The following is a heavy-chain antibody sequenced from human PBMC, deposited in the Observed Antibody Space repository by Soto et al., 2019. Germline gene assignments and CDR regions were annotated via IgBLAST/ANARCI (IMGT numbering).Heavy chain of an antibody. V-gene: IGHV4-59*08. J-gene: IGHJ6*03. CDR2: IYYSGST. Sequence: SXTLSLTCTVSGGSISSYYWSWIMQPPGKGLEWIGYIYYSGSTNYNPSLKSRVTISVDTSKNQFSLKLSSVTAADTDVYYCARINYGDYPYYYCYYMDVWGKGTTVTVSS. CDR3: ARINYGDYPYYYCYYMDV. CDR1: GGSISSYY. D-gene: IGHD4-17*01.